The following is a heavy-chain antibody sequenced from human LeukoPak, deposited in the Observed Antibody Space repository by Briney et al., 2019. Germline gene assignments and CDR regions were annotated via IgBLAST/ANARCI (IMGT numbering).Heavy chain of an antibody. D-gene: IGHD4/OR15-4a*01. CDR2: ISGSGSDI. Sequence: PGGSLRLSCVVSGFSFSDSYMSWVRQAPERGLECISYISGSGSDINYADSVKGRFTISRDNAKNSVYPQMNSLRVEDTAIYYCARTARLYDYWGQGTQVTVSS. CDR1: GFSFSDSY. CDR3: ARTARLYDY. V-gene: IGHV3-11*01. J-gene: IGHJ4*02.